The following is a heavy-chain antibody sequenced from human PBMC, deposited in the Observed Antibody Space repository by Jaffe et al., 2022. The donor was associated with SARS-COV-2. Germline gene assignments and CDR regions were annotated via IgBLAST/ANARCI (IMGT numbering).Heavy chain of an antibody. CDR3: ASFPTLVVPAANDY. CDR1: GFTFSSYA. J-gene: IGHJ4*02. CDR2: ISYDGSNK. D-gene: IGHD2-2*01. Sequence: QVQLVESGGGVVQPGRSLRLSCAASGFTFSSYAMHWVRQAPGKGLEWVAVISYDGSNKYYADSVKGRFTISRDNSKNTLYLQMNSLRAEDTAVYYCASFPTLVVPAANDYWGQGTLVTVSS. V-gene: IGHV3-30*04.